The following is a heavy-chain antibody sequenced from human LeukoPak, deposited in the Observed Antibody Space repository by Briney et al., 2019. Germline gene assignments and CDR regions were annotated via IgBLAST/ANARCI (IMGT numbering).Heavy chain of an antibody. Sequence: PSETLSLTCTVSRGSISSYYWSWIRQPAGKGLEWIGRIYTSGSTNYNPSLKSRVTISVDKSKNQFSLKLSSVTAADTAVYYCARDRPYSSGWYEGNWFDPWGQGTLVTVSS. CDR1: RGSISSYY. D-gene: IGHD6-19*01. CDR2: IYTSGST. J-gene: IGHJ5*02. V-gene: IGHV4-4*07. CDR3: ARDRPYSSGWYEGNWFDP.